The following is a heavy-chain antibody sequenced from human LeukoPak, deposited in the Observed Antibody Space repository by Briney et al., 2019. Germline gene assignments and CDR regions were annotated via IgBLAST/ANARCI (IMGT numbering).Heavy chain of an antibody. D-gene: IGHD3-9*01. V-gene: IGHV3-30*18. CDR3: AKDGRYFDWFIDY. J-gene: IGHJ4*02. Sequence: GGSLRLSCAASGFTFSSYAMSWVRQAPGKGLEWVAVISYDGSNKYYADSVKGRFTISRDNSKNTLYLQMNSLRAEDTAVYYCAKDGRYFDWFIDYWGQGTLVTVSS. CDR1: GFTFSSYA. CDR2: ISYDGSNK.